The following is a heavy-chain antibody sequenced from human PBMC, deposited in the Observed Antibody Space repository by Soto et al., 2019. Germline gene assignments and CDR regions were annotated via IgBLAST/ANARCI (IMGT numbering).Heavy chain of an antibody. Sequence: SETLSLTCTVSGASLSSYSWTWIRHTPGRGLEWIGFTFYSGSAHYSPSLKSRVTISVDTSKNQISLRLTSVTAADTAVYFCARGQFCSSTSCYAALGYYYYYMDVWGKGTTVT. D-gene: IGHD2-2*01. CDR1: GASLSSYS. CDR2: TFYSGSA. J-gene: IGHJ6*03. V-gene: IGHV4-59*01. CDR3: ARGQFCSSTSCYAALGYYYYYMDV.